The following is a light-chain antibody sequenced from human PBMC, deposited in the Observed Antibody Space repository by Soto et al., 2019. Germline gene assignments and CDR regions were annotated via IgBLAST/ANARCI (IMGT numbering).Light chain of an antibody. CDR2: EDT. CDR1: KLGDKY. V-gene: IGLV3-1*01. J-gene: IGLJ2*01. Sequence: SYELTQPPSVSVSPGQTARITCSGDKLGDKYGSWYQQKAGQSPVLVIYEDTKRPSGIPERFSGSNSGNTATLTISGTQAMDEADYYCQTWDSNTAQVVFGGGTKLTVL. CDR3: QTWDSNTAQVV.